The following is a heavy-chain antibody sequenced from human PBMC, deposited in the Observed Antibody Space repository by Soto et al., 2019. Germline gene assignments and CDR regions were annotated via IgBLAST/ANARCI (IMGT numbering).Heavy chain of an antibody. CDR1: GDSISTGSHS. Sequence: QLQLQESGSGLVRPSQTLSLTCAISGDSISTGSHSWNWIRQPPGKGLEWIGYIYHRGNAYYNPSLRRRVTISVHTSKNQFPLQLSPVTAADTAVYYFAKETQYCFDSSGYPPGPHFEIDSWGQRTMVYVPS. J-gene: IGHJ3*01. CDR2: IYHRGNA. V-gene: IGHV4-30-2*01. CDR3: AKETQYCFDSSGYPPGPHFEIDS. D-gene: IGHD3-22*01.